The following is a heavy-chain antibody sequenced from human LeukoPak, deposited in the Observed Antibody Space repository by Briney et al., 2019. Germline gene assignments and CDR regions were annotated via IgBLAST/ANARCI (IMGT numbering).Heavy chain of an antibody. J-gene: IGHJ4*02. Sequence: SETLSLTCTVSRGSISSGNYYWSWIRQPAGKGLEWVGRIYNNGSTNYNPSLKSRVTISVDTSKNQFSLKLSSVTAADTAVYYCAREYSSRGFDYWGQGTLVTVSS. D-gene: IGHD6-13*01. CDR3: AREYSSRGFDY. CDR1: RGSISSGNYY. V-gene: IGHV4-61*10. CDR2: IYNNGST.